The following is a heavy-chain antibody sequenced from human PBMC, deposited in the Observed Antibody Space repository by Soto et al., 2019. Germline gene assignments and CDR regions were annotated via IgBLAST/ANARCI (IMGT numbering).Heavy chain of an antibody. V-gene: IGHV1-18*04. Sequence: QVQLVQSGAEVKKPGASVKVSCKASGYTFTSYGISWVRQAPGQGLEWMGWISAYNGNTNYAQKVLGRVTMTTDTPPRTDYMEMRRLRYDATAVYYCARDMYSNYMKDDTWCDTRGHGTPVTVSS. CDR2: ISAYNGNT. CDR1: GYTFTSYG. J-gene: IGHJ5*01. D-gene: IGHD4-4*01. CDR3: ARDMYSNYMKDDTWCDT.